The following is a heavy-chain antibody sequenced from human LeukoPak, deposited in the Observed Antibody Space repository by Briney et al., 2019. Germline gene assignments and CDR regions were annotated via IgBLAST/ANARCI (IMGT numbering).Heavy chain of an antibody. V-gene: IGHV3-21*01. Sequence: GGSLRLSCAASGFTFNTYTMNWVRQAPGKGLEWVSSISSDSTYIYYADSVRGRFTISRDNVKNSLYLQMNSLRAEDTAAYYCASDLRYPANWGQGTLVTVSS. CDR2: ISSDSTYI. J-gene: IGHJ4*02. D-gene: IGHD4-17*01. CDR3: ASDLRYPAN. CDR1: GFTFNTYT.